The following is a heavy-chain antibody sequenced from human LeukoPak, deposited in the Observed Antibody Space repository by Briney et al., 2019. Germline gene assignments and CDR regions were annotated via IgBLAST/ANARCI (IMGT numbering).Heavy chain of an antibody. J-gene: IGHJ4*02. V-gene: IGHV3-74*01. CDR3: AKDSGKYGSGSYYPHY. CDR2: INSDGSST. Sequence: GGSLRLSCAASGFTFSSYWMHWVRQAPGKGLVWVSRINSDGSSTSYADSVKGRFTISRDNAKNSLYLQMNSLRAEDTALYYCAKDSGKYGSGSYYPHYWGQGTLVTVSS. CDR1: GFTFSSYW. D-gene: IGHD3-10*01.